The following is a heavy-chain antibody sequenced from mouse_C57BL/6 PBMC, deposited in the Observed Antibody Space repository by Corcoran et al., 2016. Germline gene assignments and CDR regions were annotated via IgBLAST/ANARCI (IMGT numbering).Heavy chain of an antibody. Sequence: EVKLQQSGPELVKPGASVKMSCKASGYTFTDYNMHCVKQSHGKSLEWIGYINPNNVGTSYNQKIKGKATLTVNKSSSTAYMERRSLTSEASAVYYCARTGSYALLDVWGRGTTVTVSS. CDR3: ARTGSYALLDV. J-gene: IGHJ1*03. V-gene: IGHV1-22*01. CDR1: GYTFTDYN. D-gene: IGHD1-1*02. CDR2: INPNNVGT.